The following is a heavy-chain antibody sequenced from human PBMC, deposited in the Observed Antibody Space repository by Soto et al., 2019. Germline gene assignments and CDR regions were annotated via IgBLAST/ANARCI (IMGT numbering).Heavy chain of an antibody. D-gene: IGHD6-19*01. V-gene: IGHV3-33*01. Sequence: GGSLRLSCAASGFTFSSYGMHWVRQAPGKGLEWVAVIWYDGSNKYYADSVKGRFTISRDNSKNTLYLQMNSLRAEDTAVYYCARQWLVVAFAIWGQGTMVTVSS. CDR2: IWYDGSNK. J-gene: IGHJ3*02. CDR1: GFTFSSYG. CDR3: ARQWLVVAFAI.